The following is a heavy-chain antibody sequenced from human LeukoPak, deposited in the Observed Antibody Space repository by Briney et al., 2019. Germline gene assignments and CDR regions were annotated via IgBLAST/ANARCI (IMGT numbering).Heavy chain of an antibody. Sequence: PGGSLRLSCAASGNYWMHWVRQAPGKGLVWVSHVNSDGSWTTYADSVKGRFTISKDNAKNTVYLQMNNLRAEDTAVYYCVIFYETYWGRGTLVTVS. V-gene: IGHV3-74*01. D-gene: IGHD2/OR15-2a*01. CDR2: VNSDGSWT. CDR3: VIFYETY. J-gene: IGHJ4*02. CDR1: GNYW.